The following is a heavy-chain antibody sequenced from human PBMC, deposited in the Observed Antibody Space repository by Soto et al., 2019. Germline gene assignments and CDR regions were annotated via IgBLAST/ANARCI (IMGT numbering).Heavy chain of an antibody. J-gene: IGHJ6*02. Sequence: VQLVESGGGLVKPGGSLRLSCAASGFTFSDYYMAWTRQAPGKGLEWIAYIVSGSTYTNYADSVKGRFSISRDNARESLFLEMNSLRANDTAVYYCARVDGESRMDVWGQGPTVSVS. CDR3: ARVDGESRMDV. CDR1: GFTFSDYY. CDR2: IVSGSTYT. D-gene: IGHD2-21*01. V-gene: IGHV3-11*06.